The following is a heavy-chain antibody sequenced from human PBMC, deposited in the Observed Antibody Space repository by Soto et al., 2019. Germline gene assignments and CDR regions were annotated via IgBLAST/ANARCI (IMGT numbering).Heavy chain of an antibody. CDR1: GFTFSSYA. D-gene: IGHD6-19*01. Sequence: GGSPRLSCAASGFTFSSYAMHWVRQAQGKGLEYVSAISSNGGSTYYANSVKGRFTISRDNSKNTLYLQMNSLSAEDTAVYYCAKGKGIAVADAFDIWGQGTMVTVSS. CDR2: ISSNGGST. V-gene: IGHV3-64*01. CDR3: AKGKGIAVADAFDI. J-gene: IGHJ3*02.